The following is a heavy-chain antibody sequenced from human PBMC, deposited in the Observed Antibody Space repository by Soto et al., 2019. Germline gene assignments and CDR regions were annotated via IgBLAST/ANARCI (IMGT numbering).Heavy chain of an antibody. V-gene: IGHV4-34*09. J-gene: IGHJ4*02. D-gene: IGHD5-12*01. CDR1: GGSFSGYY. CDR3: ARAEYSGYAGY. CDR2: ITHSGST. Sequence: SETLSLTCAVYGGSFSGYYWTWIRQPPGKGLEWIGEITHSGSTNYNPSLKSRVTISVDTSKNQFSLKLSSVTAADTAVYYCARAEYSGYAGYWGQGTLVTVSS.